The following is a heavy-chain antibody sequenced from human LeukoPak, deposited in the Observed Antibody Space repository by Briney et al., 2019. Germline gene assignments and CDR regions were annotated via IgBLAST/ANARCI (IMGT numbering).Heavy chain of an antibody. CDR1: GGTFSSYA. D-gene: IGHD1-1*01. Sequence: ASVKVSCKASGGTFSSYAISWVRQAPGQGLEWMGRINPNSGGTNYAQKFQGRVTMTRDTSISTAYMELSRLRSDDTAVYYCARENHHDLDYWGQGTLVTVSS. J-gene: IGHJ4*02. CDR3: ARENHHDLDY. V-gene: IGHV1-2*06. CDR2: INPNSGGT.